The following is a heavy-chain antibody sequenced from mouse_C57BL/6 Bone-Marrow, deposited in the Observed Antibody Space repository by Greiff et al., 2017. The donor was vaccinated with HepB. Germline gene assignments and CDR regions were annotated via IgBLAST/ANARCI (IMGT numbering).Heavy chain of an antibody. CDR3: ARLVFYYYGTCDFDV. D-gene: IGHD1-1*01. CDR1: GFNIKNTY. J-gene: IGHJ1*03. CDR2: IDPANGNT. Sequence: VHVKQSVAELVRPGASVKLSCTASGFNIKNTYMHWVKQRPEQGLEWIGRIDPANGNTKYAPKFQGKATITADTSSNTAYLQLSSLTSEDTAIYYCARLVFYYYGTCDFDVWGTGTTVTVSS. V-gene: IGHV14-3*01.